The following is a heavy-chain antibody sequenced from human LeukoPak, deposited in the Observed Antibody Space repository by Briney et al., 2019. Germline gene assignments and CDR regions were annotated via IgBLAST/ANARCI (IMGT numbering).Heavy chain of an antibody. D-gene: IGHD6-13*01. CDR2: IYYSGST. V-gene: IGHV4-39*07. J-gene: IGHJ4*02. CDR1: GGSISSSSYY. CDR3: AREVAAGFY. Sequence: SETLSLTCTVSGGSISSSSYYWGWIRQPPGKGLEWIGSIYYSGSTYYNPSLKSRVTISVDTSKNQFSLKLSSVTAADTAVYYCAREVAAGFYWGQGTLVTVSS.